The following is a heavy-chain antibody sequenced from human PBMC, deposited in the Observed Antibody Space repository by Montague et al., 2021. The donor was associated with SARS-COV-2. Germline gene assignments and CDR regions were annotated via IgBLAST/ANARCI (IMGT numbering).Heavy chain of an antibody. J-gene: IGHJ3*02. D-gene: IGHD6-13*01. Sequence: SETLSLTCTVSSDSISISSSLSYWGWIRQPPGKGLEWIGSIYRSGYTFYSPSLKSRITMSVDTSKNQYSLELASVTAADTAVYYCARRGYSNSRLDDAFDTWGQGPMVIVSP. V-gene: IGHV4-39*01. CDR2: IYRSGYT. CDR1: SDSISISSSLSY. CDR3: ARRGYSNSRLDDAFDT.